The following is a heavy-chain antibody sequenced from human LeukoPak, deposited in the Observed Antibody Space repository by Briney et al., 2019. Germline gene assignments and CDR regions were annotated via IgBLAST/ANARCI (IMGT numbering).Heavy chain of an antibody. CDR1: GGSISSYY. CDR3: AKDMISYARINYYYGMDV. CDR2: IYYSGST. J-gene: IGHJ6*02. V-gene: IGHV4-59*12. D-gene: IGHD1-26*01. Sequence: PSETLSLTCTVSGGSISSYYWSWIRQPPGKGLEWIGYIYYSGSTNYNPSLKSRVTISVDTSKNQFSLKLSSVTAADTAVYYCAKDMISYARINYYYGMDVWGQGTTVTVSS.